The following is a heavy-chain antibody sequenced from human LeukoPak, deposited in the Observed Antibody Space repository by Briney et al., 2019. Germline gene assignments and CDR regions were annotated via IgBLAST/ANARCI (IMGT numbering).Heavy chain of an antibody. V-gene: IGHV4-34*01. CDR1: GGSFSGYY. D-gene: IGHD3-10*01. Sequence: SETLSLTCAVYGGSFSGYYWSWIRQPPGKGLEWIGDINHSGSTNYNPSLKSRVTISVDTSKNQFSLKLSSVTAADTAVYHCARVRGDIYYYGSGSYSYWGQGTLVTVSS. CDR3: ARVRGDIYYYGSGSYSY. CDR2: INHSGST. J-gene: IGHJ4*02.